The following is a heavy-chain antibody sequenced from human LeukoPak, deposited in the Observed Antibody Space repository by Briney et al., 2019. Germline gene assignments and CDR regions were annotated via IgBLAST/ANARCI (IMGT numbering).Heavy chain of an antibody. D-gene: IGHD3-9*01. V-gene: IGHV4-38-2*01. CDR3: ARIVSGYLSHYYYVDV. CDR2: IYHSGST. J-gene: IGHJ6*03. CDR1: GYSLSSAYY. Sequence: PSETLSLTCAVSGYSLSSAYYWGWIRQPPGKGLEWIGSIYHSGSTYYNPSLKSRVTISVDTSKNQFSLKLSSVTAADTAVYYCARIVSGYLSHYYYVDVWGKGTTVTVSS.